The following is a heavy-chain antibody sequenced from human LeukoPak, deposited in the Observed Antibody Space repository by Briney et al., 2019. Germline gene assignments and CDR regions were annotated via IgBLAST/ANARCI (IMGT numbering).Heavy chain of an antibody. V-gene: IGHV3-66*01. CDR1: GFTFSSYG. J-gene: IGHJ4*01. CDR3: ARGPSGYHST. Sequence: GGTLRLSCAASGFTFSSYGMSWVRQAPGKGLEWVSLIYSGGSTYYADSVKGRFTISRDNSKNTLYLQTNSLRAEDTAVYYCARGPSGYHSTGGQGTLVTVSS. D-gene: IGHD5-12*01. CDR2: IYSGGST.